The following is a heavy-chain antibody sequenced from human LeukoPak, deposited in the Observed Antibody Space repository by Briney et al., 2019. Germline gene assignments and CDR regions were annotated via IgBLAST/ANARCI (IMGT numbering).Heavy chain of an antibody. J-gene: IGHJ4*02. D-gene: IGHD2/OR15-2a*01. V-gene: IGHV3-30*04. CDR3: ARSGLSRFGF. CDR2: ISFDGSNK. Sequence: GGSLRLSYAASGFTFKRYAMHWVRQAPGRGLEWVAVISFDGSNKYYADSVKGRFTISRDNSRNTLYLQMNSLRAEDTAVYYCARSGLSRFGFWGQGTLVTVSS. CDR1: GFTFKRYA.